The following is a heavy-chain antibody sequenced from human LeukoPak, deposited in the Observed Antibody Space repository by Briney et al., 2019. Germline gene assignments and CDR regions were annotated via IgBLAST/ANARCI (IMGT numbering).Heavy chain of an antibody. J-gene: IGHJ4*02. CDR1: GFTFNSYG. V-gene: IGHV3-30*18. CDR3: AKDRYSYAFEYSDS. D-gene: IGHD5-18*01. Sequence: PGGSLRLSCAASGFTFNSYGMHWVRQAPGKGLDWVAVISNDGSKKYYAYSVKGRFTISRDNSKNTLSLQVSSLRTEDTAVYYCAKDRYSYAFEYSDSWGQGTLVTVSS. CDR2: ISNDGSKK.